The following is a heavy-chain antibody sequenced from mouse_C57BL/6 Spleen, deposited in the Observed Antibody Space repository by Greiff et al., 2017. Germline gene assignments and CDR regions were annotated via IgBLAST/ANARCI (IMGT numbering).Heavy chain of an antibody. D-gene: IGHD2-1*01. V-gene: IGHV1-39*01. CDR3: AIWYYPQSYYYAMDY. CDR2: INPNYGTT. CDR1: GYSFTDYN. Sequence: EVQLQQSGPELVKPGASVKISCKASGYSFTDYNMNWVKQSNGKSLEWIGVINPNYGTTSYNQKFKGKATLTVDQSSSTAYMQLNSLTSEDSAVXYCAIWYYPQSYYYAMDYWGQGTSVTVSS. J-gene: IGHJ4*01.